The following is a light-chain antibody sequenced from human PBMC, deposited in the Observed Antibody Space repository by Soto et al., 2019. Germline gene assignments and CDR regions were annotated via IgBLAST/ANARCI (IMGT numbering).Light chain of an antibody. Sequence: EIVLTQSPATLSLSPGERATLSCRASQSIGLAIAWYQHKPGQAPRLLIYGASSRATGIPDRFSGSGSGTDFTLTISRLEPEDFAVYYCQQYGSSPRTFGQGTKVDI. CDR1: QSIGLA. V-gene: IGKV3-20*01. J-gene: IGKJ1*01. CDR3: QQYGSSPRT. CDR2: GAS.